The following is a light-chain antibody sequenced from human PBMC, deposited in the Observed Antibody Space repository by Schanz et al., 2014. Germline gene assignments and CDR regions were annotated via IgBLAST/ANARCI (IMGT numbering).Light chain of an antibody. CDR3: QQLNSYPALT. CDR2: GAS. CDR1: ESVSSN. J-gene: IGKJ4*01. V-gene: IGKV3-15*01. Sequence: EIVLTQSPGTLSLSPGERATLSCRASESVSSNLAWYEQKPGQAPRLLVYGASTRATGIPDRFSGSGSGTEFTLTISSLQPEDFATYYCQQLNSYPALTFGGGTKVEIK.